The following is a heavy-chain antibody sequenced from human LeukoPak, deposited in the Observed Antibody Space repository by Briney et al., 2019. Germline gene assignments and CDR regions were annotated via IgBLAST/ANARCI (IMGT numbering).Heavy chain of an antibody. J-gene: IGHJ4*02. V-gene: IGHV3-74*01. CDR2: INSGGSGT. CDR3: ATSLGPLAEY. Sequence: PGGSLRLSCAASGFAFSSNWMHWVRQTPGKGLVWVSRINSGGSGTSYADPVEGRFTISRDNAKNTLYLQMNSLKGEDTAVYYCATSLGPLAEYWGRGTLVTVSS. CDR1: GFAFSSNW. D-gene: IGHD7-27*01.